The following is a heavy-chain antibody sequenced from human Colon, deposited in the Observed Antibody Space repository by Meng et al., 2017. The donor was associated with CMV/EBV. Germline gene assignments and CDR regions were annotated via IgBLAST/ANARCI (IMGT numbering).Heavy chain of an antibody. Sequence: GESLKISCAASGFTFSSYTMNWVRQAPAKGLEWVSSIGSNSTYIQYAASVKGRFTIYRDNANDSLYLQMNSLRAEDTAVYYCARGSSWGRLDYWGQGTLVTVSS. CDR2: IGSNSTYI. CDR3: ARGSSWGRLDY. CDR1: GFTFSSYT. D-gene: IGHD7-27*01. V-gene: IGHV3-21*06. J-gene: IGHJ4*02.